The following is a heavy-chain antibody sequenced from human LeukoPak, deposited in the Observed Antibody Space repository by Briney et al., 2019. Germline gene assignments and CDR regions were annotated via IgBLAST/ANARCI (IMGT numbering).Heavy chain of an antibody. V-gene: IGHV4-31*03. CDR2: IYYSGST. D-gene: IGHD3-22*01. Sequence: SQTLSLTCTVSGGSISSGGYYWSWIRQHPGKGLEWIGYIYYSGSTYYNPSLKSRVTISVDTSKHQFSLKLNSVTSADTAVYYCARDTRYYDNSGYYYFDYWGRGTLVTVSS. CDR1: GGSISSGGYY. CDR3: ARDTRYYDNSGYYYFDY. J-gene: IGHJ4*02.